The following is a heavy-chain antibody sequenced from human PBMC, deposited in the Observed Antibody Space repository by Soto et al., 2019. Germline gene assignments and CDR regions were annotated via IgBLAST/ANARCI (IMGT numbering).Heavy chain of an antibody. Sequence: GXLILSCAASGLSFIDAWISWVRQSPGQGLEWVGRIKSKPAGGTTDYAAPVKGRFTISRDDSKNMVYLQMNSLKTEDTAVYYCTADLHGGNSDFFDYWGQGTLVTVSS. D-gene: IGHD2-21*01. CDR1: GLSFIDAW. CDR3: TADLHGGNSDFFDY. J-gene: IGHJ4*02. V-gene: IGHV3-15*01. CDR2: IKSKPAGGTT.